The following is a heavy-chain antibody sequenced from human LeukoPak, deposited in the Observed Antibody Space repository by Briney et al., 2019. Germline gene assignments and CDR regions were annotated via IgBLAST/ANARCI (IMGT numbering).Heavy chain of an antibody. Sequence: PGGSLRLSCAAPGFTFSPYGMHWGRQAPGKGLEWVAVIWYDGSDKYYADSVKGRFTISRDNSKDTLYLQMNSLRVADTAVYYCAKASGGAYSPPDSWGQGTLVTVSS. CDR1: GFTFSPYG. V-gene: IGHV3-33*06. D-gene: IGHD2-15*01. CDR3: AKASGGAYSPPDS. J-gene: IGHJ4*02. CDR2: IWYDGSDK.